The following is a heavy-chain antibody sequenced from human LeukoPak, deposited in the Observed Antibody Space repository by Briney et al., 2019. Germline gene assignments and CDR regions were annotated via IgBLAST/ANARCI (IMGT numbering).Heavy chain of an antibody. J-gene: IGHJ4*02. CDR1: GYRFTSYW. CDR2: IYPGDSDT. D-gene: IGHD3-10*01. Sequence: GAALQTSFRGSGYRFTSYWIGWVRPMPGKGRAWMGIIYPGDSDTRYNPSFQGQVTISADKSNSTAYLQWSSLKASDTAMYYCARARVTMVRGVISAIYFVYWGQGTLVTVSS. V-gene: IGHV5-51*01. CDR3: ARARVTMVRGVISAIYFVY.